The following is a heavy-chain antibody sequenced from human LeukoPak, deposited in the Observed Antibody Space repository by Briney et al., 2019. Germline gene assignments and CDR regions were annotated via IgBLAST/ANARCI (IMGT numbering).Heavy chain of an antibody. Sequence: GGSLRLSCAASGFTFSSYAMSWVRQDPGKWLEWVSAISGSGGSTYYADSVKGRFTISRDNSKNTLYLQMNSLRAEDTAVYYCAKEPIVATRVSVNWFDPWGQGTLVTVSS. V-gene: IGHV3-23*01. J-gene: IGHJ5*02. CDR3: AKEPIVATRVSVNWFDP. CDR1: GFTFSSYA. D-gene: IGHD5-12*01. CDR2: ISGSGGST.